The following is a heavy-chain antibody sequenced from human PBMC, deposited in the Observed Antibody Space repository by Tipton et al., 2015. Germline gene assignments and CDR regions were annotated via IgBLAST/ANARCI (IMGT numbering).Heavy chain of an antibody. Sequence: SYSMSWVRQAPGRGLEWIGSIYYSGSTYYNPSLKSRVTISVDTSKNQFSLKLNSVTAADTAVYYCARGSEYSSPHWFDPWGQGTLVTVSS. J-gene: IGHJ5*02. CDR2: IYYSGST. V-gene: IGHV4-39*07. CDR1: SYS. CDR3: ARGSEYSSPHWFDP. D-gene: IGHD6-19*01.